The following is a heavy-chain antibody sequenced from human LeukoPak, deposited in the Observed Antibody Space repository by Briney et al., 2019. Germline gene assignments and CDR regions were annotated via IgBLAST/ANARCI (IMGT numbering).Heavy chain of an antibody. CDR2: IYPRDSDV. Sequence: GDSLKISCKASGYIFTNDWIGWVRQMPGKGLEWMGIIYPRDSDVRYSPSFQGQVTISADKSISTAYLQWSSLKASDTAMYYCARRRDGYNYVGTDYWGQGTLVTVSS. V-gene: IGHV5-51*01. CDR1: GYIFTNDW. D-gene: IGHD5-24*01. CDR3: ARRRDGYNYVGTDY. J-gene: IGHJ4*02.